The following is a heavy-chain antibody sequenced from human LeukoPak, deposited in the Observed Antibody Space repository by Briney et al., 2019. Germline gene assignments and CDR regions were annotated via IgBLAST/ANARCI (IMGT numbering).Heavy chain of an antibody. CDR2: ISAYNGNT. CDR1: GYTFTSYG. Sequence: ASVKVSCEASGYTFTSYGISWVRQAPGQGLEWMGWISAYNGNTNYAQKLQGRATMTTDTSTSTAYMELRSLRSDDTAVYYCARSPLDQTHFDYWGQGTLVTVSS. J-gene: IGHJ4*02. CDR3: ARSPLDQTHFDY. D-gene: IGHD2-2*01. V-gene: IGHV1-18*04.